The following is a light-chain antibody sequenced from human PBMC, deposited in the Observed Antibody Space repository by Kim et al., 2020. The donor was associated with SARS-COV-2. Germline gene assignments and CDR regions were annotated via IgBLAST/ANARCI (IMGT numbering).Light chain of an antibody. J-gene: IGLJ2*01. CDR2: GQN. Sequence: SSELTQDPAVSVALGQTVRITCQGDSLRTYYANWYQQQPGQAPVLVIYGQNNRPSGIPDRFSASSSGNTASLTITEARAEDDADYYCNSWDSSGKRHLFG. CDR3: NSWDSSGKRHL. CDR1: SLRTYY. V-gene: IGLV3-19*01.